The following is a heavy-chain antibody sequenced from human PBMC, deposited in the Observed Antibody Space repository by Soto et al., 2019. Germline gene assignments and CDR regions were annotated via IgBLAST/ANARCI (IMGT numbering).Heavy chain of an antibody. CDR3: ARVNGNWNDYYYGMDV. J-gene: IGHJ6*02. CDR2: ISAYNGNT. CDR1: GYTFTSYG. Sequence: ASVKVSCKASGYTFTSYGISWVRQAPGQGLEWMGWISAYNGNTNYAQKLQGRVTMTTDTSTSTAYMELRSLRSDDTAVYYCARVNGNWNDYYYGMDVWGQGTTVTVSS. V-gene: IGHV1-18*01. D-gene: IGHD1-1*01.